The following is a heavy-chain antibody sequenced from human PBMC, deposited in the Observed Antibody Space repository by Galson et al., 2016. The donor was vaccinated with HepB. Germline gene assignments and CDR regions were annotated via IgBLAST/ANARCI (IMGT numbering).Heavy chain of an antibody. D-gene: IGHD3-10*01. CDR1: GFTFDDYG. CDR2: ISWDSDTI. CDR3: AKDVLGPRGYYYYYGVDV. V-gene: IGHV3-9*01. Sequence: SLRLSCAASGFTFDDYGMHWLRRAPGKGLEWVSFISWDSDTIFYADSVKGRFTISRDNAKNSLYLQMNSLTTEDTALYYCAKDVLGPRGYYYYYGVDVWGQGTTVTVSS. J-gene: IGHJ6*02.